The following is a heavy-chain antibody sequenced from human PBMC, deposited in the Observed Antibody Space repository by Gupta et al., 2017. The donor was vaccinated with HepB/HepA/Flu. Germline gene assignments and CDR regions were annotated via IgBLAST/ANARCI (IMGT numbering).Heavy chain of an antibody. Sequence: EVQLLESGGGLVQPGGSLRLSCAASGFTFSSYAMSWVRQAPGKGLEWVSSISGSGGTIYYADSVKGRFTISRDNSKNTLYLQMNSLRAEDTAVYYCAKDYDFWSGPGDYFDYWGQGTLVTVSS. J-gene: IGHJ4*02. D-gene: IGHD3-3*01. V-gene: IGHV3-23*01. CDR1: GFTFSSYA. CDR3: AKDYDFWSGPGDYFDY. CDR2: ISGSGGTI.